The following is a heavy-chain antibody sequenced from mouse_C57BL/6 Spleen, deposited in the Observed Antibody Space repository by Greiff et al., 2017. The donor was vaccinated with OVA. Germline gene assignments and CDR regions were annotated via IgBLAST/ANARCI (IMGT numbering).Heavy chain of an antibody. CDR1: GYTFTDYY. J-gene: IGHJ1*03. Sequence: EVQLQQSGPELVKPGASVKISCKASGYTFTDYYMNWVKQSHGKSLEWIGDINPNNGGTSYNQKFKGKATLTVDKSSSTAYMELRSLTSEDSAVYYCARSLPHDVWGTGTTVTVSS. V-gene: IGHV1-26*01. CDR3: ARSLPHDV. CDR2: INPNNGGT. D-gene: IGHD2-10*01.